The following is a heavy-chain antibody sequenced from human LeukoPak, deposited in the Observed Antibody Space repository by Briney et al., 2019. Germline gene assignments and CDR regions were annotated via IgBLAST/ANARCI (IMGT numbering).Heavy chain of an antibody. CDR3: ARDRGGLNGDS. CDR1: GYTFTSYS. J-gene: IGHJ4*02. Sequence: ASVKVSCKASGYTFTSYSISWVRQAPGQGLEWMGWISAYNGNTIYAQKVKGRVTMTTDTSTSTAYMELRSLRSDDTAVYYCARDRGGLNGDSWAQGTLVTVSS. CDR2: ISAYNGNT. D-gene: IGHD3-16*01. V-gene: IGHV1-18*01.